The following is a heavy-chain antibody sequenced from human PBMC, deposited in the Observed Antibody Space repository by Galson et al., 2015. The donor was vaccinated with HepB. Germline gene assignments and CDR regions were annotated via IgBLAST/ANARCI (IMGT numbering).Heavy chain of an antibody. Sequence: SLRLSCAVSGFTFGSYAFLWVRRAPGKGLEWLAVISSGGDKKYYADSVKGRFAISRDNSKNTLYMQMDSLRPEDTAVYYCARTFYCDYWGQGTLVTVSS. CDR1: GFTFGSYA. V-gene: IGHV3-30*09. J-gene: IGHJ4*02. CDR3: ARTFYCDY. CDR2: ISSGGDKK.